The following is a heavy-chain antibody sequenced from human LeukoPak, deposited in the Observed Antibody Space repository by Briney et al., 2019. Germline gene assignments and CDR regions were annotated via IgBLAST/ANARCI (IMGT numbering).Heavy chain of an antibody. CDR2: ISGTGGTT. Sequence: GGSLRLSCAASRLTFSNYAMSWVRQAPGKGLDWVSAISGTGGTTYYADSVKGRFTISRDNSKNTLYLQMNSLRAEDTAVYYCAGGPSYYYDSRWFDPWGQGTLVTVSS. V-gene: IGHV3-23*01. D-gene: IGHD3-22*01. CDR3: AGGPSYYYDSRWFDP. CDR1: RLTFSNYA. J-gene: IGHJ5*02.